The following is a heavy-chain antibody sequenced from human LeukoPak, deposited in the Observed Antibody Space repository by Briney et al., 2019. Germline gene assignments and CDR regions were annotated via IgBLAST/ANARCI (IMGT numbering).Heavy chain of an antibody. V-gene: IGHV3-30-3*01. Sequence: GRSPRLSCAGSGFTFSTYAMHRVRQAPGKGLEWVAVISSDGTKKYYADSVKGRFTISRDNSKDMLYLQMNSLRVDDTAVYYCARDPNSGYDMVWYLDLWGRGTLVTVSS. CDR3: ARDPNSGYDMVWYLDL. CDR2: ISSDGTKK. J-gene: IGHJ2*01. CDR1: GFTFSTYA. D-gene: IGHD5-12*01.